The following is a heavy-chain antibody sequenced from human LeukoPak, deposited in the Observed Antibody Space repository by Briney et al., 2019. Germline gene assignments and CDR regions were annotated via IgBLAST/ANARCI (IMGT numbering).Heavy chain of an antibody. V-gene: IGHV3-21*01. CDR3: ARDLDLNYSNSRHDAFDI. CDR1: GFTFSSYS. J-gene: IGHJ3*02. D-gene: IGHD4-11*01. Sequence: PGGSLRLSCAASGFTFSSYSMNWVRQAPGKGLEWVSSISSSSSYIYYADSVKGRFTISRDNAKNSLYLQMNSLRAEDTAVYYCARDLDLNYSNSRHDAFDIWGQGTMVTVSS. CDR2: ISSSSSYI.